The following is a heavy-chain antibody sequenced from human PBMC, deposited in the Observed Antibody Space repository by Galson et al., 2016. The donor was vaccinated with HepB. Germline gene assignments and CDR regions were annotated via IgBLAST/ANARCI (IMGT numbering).Heavy chain of an antibody. V-gene: IGHV3-23*01. Sequence: SLRLSCAASGLTFSSFAMSWVRRAPGKGLEWVSTISGSGRGIYYADSVKGRFTISRDNSKKTLYLQMNSLTAEDTAVYYCAKDKGFTIGNYCFDYWGQGTLVTVSS. D-gene: IGHD3-16*01. CDR3: AKDKGFTIGNYCFDY. J-gene: IGHJ4*02. CDR2: ISGSGRGI. CDR1: GLTFSSFA.